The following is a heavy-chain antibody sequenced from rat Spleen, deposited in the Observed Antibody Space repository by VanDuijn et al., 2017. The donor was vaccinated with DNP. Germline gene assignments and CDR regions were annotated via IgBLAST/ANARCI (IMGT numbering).Heavy chain of an antibody. D-gene: IGHD1-2*01. V-gene: IGHV3-1*01. J-gene: IGHJ2*01. Sequence: EVQLQESGPGLVKPSQSLSLTCSVTDYSITSNYWGWIRKFPGNKMECLAYISYSGRTGYTPSLKSRISITRDTSNNQFFLQLNSVTTTDTAPPYCARSVYHTSNYIPFDYSHQGPPVTVSS. CDR1: DYSITSNY. CDR2: ISYSGRT. CDR3: ARSVYHTSNYIPFDY.